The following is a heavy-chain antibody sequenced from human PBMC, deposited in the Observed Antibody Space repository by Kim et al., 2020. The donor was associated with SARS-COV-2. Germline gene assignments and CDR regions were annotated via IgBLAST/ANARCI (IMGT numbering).Heavy chain of an antibody. CDR1: GYTFTSYA. D-gene: IGHD3-3*01. V-gene: IGHV1-3*01. CDR2: INAGNGNT. Sequence: ASVKVSCKASGYTFTSYAMHWVRQAPGQRLEWMGWINAGNGNTKYSQKFQGRVTITRDTSASTAYMELSSLRSEDTAVYYCARDQYDFWSGYYDSGKYGMDVWGQGTTVTVSS. J-gene: IGHJ6*02. CDR3: ARDQYDFWSGYYDSGKYGMDV.